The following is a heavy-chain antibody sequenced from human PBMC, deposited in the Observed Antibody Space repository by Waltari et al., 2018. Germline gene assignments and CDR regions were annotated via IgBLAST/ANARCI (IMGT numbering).Heavy chain of an antibody. V-gene: IGHV3-23*01. Sequence: EVQLLDSGGGLVQPGGSLRLSCAAAGMNLAFYAVSWVRQAPGKGPEWRSAISGPGDTYYADSMKGRFTISKDSSKNTLYLQMHNLIAEDTAVYYCAKEVAVAGTPYFDYWGQGTLVTVSS. J-gene: IGHJ4*02. CDR1: GMNLAFYA. D-gene: IGHD6-19*01. CDR3: AKEVAVAGTPYFDY. CDR2: ISGPGDT.